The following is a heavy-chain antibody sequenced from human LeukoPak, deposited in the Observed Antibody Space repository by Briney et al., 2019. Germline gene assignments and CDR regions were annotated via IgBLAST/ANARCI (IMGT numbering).Heavy chain of an antibody. CDR3: AHRRHDILTGYLNYFDY. V-gene: IGHV2-5*01. J-gene: IGHJ4*02. D-gene: IGHD3-9*01. Sequence: SGPTLVNPTQTLTLTCTFSGFSLSTSGVGVGWIRQPPGKALEWLALIYWNDDKRYSPSLKSRLNITKDTSKNQVVLTMTNMDPVDTATYYCAHRRHDILTGYLNYFDYWGQGTLVTVSS. CDR1: GFSLSTSGVG. CDR2: IYWNDDK.